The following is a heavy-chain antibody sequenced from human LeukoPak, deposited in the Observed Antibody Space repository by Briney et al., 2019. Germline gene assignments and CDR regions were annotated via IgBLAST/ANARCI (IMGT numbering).Heavy chain of an antibody. J-gene: IGHJ4*02. CDR1: VYTFTDYY. V-gene: IGHV1-2*02. Sequence: ASVKVSCKASVYTFTDYYMHWVRQAPGQGLEWMGWINPNSGGTDYAQKFQARVTMTRDTSTSTAYMELSRLRSDDTAVYYCARDPGYSSPRGDYWGQGTLVTVSS. CDR2: INPNSGGT. D-gene: IGHD5-18*01. CDR3: ARDPGYSSPRGDY.